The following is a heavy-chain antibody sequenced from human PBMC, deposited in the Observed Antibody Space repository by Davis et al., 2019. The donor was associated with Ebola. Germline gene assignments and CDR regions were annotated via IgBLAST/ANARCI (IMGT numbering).Heavy chain of an antibody. CDR3: ARIQTGYGGNPVDY. CDR2: IYWNDDK. V-gene: IGHV2-5*01. J-gene: IGHJ4*02. CDR1: GFSLSTSGVS. D-gene: IGHD4-23*01. Sequence: SGPTLVKPTQTLTLTCTFSGFSLSTSGVSVGWIRQPPGKALEWLALIYWNDDKRYSPSLKTRLIIAKDTSKNQVVLTMTNMDPVDTATYYCARIQTGYGGNPVDYWGQGTLVTVSS.